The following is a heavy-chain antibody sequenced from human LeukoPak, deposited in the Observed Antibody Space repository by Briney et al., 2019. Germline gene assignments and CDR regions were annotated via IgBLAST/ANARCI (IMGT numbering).Heavy chain of an antibody. CDR3: SRSTSGSRGSGFDY. CDR2: IFDSGST. D-gene: IGHD1-26*01. J-gene: IGHJ4*02. Sequence: SETLSLTCTVSGASVSSGSYYWSWIRQPPGKGLEWIGYIFDSGSTKYSPSLKSRVTISVDTSKNQFSLNLSSVIAADTAVYYCSRSTSGSRGSGFDYWGQGTLVTVSS. CDR1: GASVSSGSYY. V-gene: IGHV4-61*01.